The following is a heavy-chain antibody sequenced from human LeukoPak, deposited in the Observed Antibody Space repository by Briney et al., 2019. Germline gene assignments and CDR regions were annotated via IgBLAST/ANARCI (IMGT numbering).Heavy chain of an antibody. V-gene: IGHV1-2*02. CDR1: GYTFTGYY. J-gene: IGHJ4*02. CDR2: INPNSGGT. D-gene: IGHD3-10*01. Sequence: ASVKVSCKASGYTFTGYYIHWVRQAPGQGLEWMGWINPNSGGTNYAQKFQDRVTMTRDTSISTAYMELSRLRSDDTAVYYCARDSYGSGNYYIHYWGQGTLVTVSS. CDR3: ARDSYGSGNYYIHY.